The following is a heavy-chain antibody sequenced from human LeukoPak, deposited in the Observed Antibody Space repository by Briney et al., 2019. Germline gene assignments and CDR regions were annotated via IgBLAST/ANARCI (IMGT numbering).Heavy chain of an antibody. CDR1: GGSITSGDYY. V-gene: IGHV4-30-4*01. CDR3: AVATDAFDI. CDR2: IYYSGST. D-gene: IGHD5-12*01. J-gene: IGHJ3*02. Sequence: SETLSLTCTVSGGSITSGDYYWSWIRQPPGKGLEWIGYIYYSGSTYYNPSLKSRVTISVDTSKNQFSPKLSSVTAADTAVYYCAVATDAFDIWGQGIMVTVSS.